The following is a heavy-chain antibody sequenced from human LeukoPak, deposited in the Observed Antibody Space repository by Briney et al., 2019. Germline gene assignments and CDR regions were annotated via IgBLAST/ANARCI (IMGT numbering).Heavy chain of an antibody. CDR2: IKSDGSAT. V-gene: IGHV3-74*01. D-gene: IGHD2-2*03. CDR3: AMDINGDLFHV. Sequence: PGGSLRLSCAGSEFSFSRYWMHWVRQPREKGLEWVFSIKSDGSATAYADSVKGRFSMSTDSAKYTASLHMNSLRVEDTAMYYCAMDINGDLFHVWGQGTPVTVSS. J-gene: IGHJ4*02. CDR1: EFSFSRYW.